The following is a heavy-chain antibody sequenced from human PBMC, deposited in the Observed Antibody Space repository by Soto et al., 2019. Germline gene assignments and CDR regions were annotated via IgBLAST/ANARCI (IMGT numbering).Heavy chain of an antibody. CDR2: AYWDDDN. Sequence: SGPTLVNPTQTLTLTCTFSGFSLTTRPVGVGWIRQSPGKALEWLAFAYWDDDNHYSPSLRSRLIVTKDTHKNKVVITMTNMDLVDTATDYFAHRRHSGDWNGGYFDYWGQGTLVTVSS. J-gene: IGHJ4*02. CDR1: GFSLTTRPVG. CDR3: AHRRHSGDWNGGYFDY. D-gene: IGHD2-21*02. V-gene: IGHV2-5*02.